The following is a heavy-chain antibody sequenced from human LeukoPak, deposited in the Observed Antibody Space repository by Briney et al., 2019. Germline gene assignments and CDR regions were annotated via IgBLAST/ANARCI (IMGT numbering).Heavy chain of an antibody. J-gene: IGHJ5*02. CDR1: GYTFTGYS. CDR3: ARDHDSSGYYYKNWFDP. V-gene: IGHV1-2*02. Sequence: ASVKVSCKASGYTFTGYSMHWVRQAPGQGLEWMGWINPNSGGTRYAQKFQGRVTMTRDTSISTAYMELTRLTSDDTAVYYCARDHDSSGYYYKNWFDPWGQGTLVTVSS. D-gene: IGHD3-22*01. CDR2: INPNSGGT.